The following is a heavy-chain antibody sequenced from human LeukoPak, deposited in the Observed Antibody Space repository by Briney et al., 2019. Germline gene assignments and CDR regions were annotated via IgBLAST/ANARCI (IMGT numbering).Heavy chain of an antibody. CDR2: IYYSGRT. V-gene: IGHV4-31*03. CDR1: GGSISSGDYN. Sequence: SETLSLTCTVSGGSISSGDYNWSWIRQHPGEGLEWIGYIYYSGRTYYNPSLKSRVTISVDTSKNQFSLNLSSVTAADTAVYYCARVTAGTTVDYWGQGTLVTVSS. CDR3: ARVTAGTTVDY. D-gene: IGHD1-7*01. J-gene: IGHJ4*02.